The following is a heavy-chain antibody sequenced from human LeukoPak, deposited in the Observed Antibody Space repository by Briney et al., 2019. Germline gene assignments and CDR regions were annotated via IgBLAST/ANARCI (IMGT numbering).Heavy chain of an antibody. CDR2: ISGSGGST. CDR1: GFTFSSYA. Sequence: GGSLRLSCAASGFTFSSYAMSWVRQAPGKGLEWVSAISGSGGSTYYADSEKGRFTISRDNSKNTLYLQMNSLGAEDTAVYYCAKSRARITIFVAFDPWGQGTLVTVSS. D-gene: IGHD3-3*01. J-gene: IGHJ5*02. CDR3: AKSRARITIFVAFDP. V-gene: IGHV3-23*01.